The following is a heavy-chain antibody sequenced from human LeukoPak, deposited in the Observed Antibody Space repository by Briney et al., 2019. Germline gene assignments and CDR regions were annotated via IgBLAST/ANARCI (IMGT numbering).Heavy chain of an antibody. Sequence: PGGSLRLSCAASGLTFRTYAMSWVRQAPGKGLEWVSSISDSGGYTFYADSVKGRFTISRDNSKNTVYLQMNSLRAEDTAVYYCAKAYYGSGSYGSFDPWGQGTLVTVSS. D-gene: IGHD3-10*01. J-gene: IGHJ5*02. CDR2: ISDSGGYT. CDR1: GLTFRTYA. CDR3: AKAYYGSGSYGSFDP. V-gene: IGHV3-23*01.